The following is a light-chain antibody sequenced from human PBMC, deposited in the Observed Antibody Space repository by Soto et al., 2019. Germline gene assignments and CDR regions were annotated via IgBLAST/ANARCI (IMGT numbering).Light chain of an antibody. V-gene: IGLV2-14*01. CDR2: EVS. Sequence: QSALTQPASASGSPGQSITISCTGADSDIGGYNYVSWYQQRPGRAPKLMIYEVSNRPSGVSNRFSGSKSGNTASLTISGLQAEDEADYYCSSYTSTSTLGVFGGGTKLTVL. J-gene: IGLJ3*02. CDR3: SSYTSTSTLGV. CDR1: DSDIGGYNY.